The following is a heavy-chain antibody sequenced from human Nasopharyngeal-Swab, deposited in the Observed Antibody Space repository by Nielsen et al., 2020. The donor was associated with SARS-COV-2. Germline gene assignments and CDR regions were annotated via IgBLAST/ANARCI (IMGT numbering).Heavy chain of an antibody. CDR1: GFTFREYY. Sequence: GGSLRLSCAASGFTFREYYMSWVRQAPGQGLEWISYISSRGHLIYYADSVKGRFTISRDNAKNSLYLQMNSLRVEDTAVFYCAKYSRGWDFDSWGQGTLVTVSS. V-gene: IGHV3-11*01. CDR3: AKYSRGWDFDS. J-gene: IGHJ4*02. D-gene: IGHD6-19*01. CDR2: ISSRGHLI.